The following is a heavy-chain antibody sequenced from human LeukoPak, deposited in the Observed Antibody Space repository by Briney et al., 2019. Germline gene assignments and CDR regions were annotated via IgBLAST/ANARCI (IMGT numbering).Heavy chain of an antibody. V-gene: IGHV3-53*01. Sequence: GGSLRLSCAVSGFTVSSNYMSWVRQAPGKGLEWVSTIYSGGRTYHADSVKGRFTISRDNSKNTLYLQMNSLRAEDTAVYYCARGDDYVWGTFDYWGQGTLVTVSS. D-gene: IGHD3-16*01. J-gene: IGHJ4*02. CDR1: GFTVSSNY. CDR2: IYSGGRT. CDR3: ARGDDYVWGTFDY.